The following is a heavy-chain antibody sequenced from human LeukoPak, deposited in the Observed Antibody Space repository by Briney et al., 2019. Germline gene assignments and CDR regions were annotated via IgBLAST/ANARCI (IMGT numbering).Heavy chain of an antibody. J-gene: IGHJ4*02. CDR1: GGTFSSYA. CDR3: ALSDFDWVHFDY. CDR2: IIPIFGTA. Sequence: GASVKVSCKASGGTFSSYAISWVRQAPGQGLEWMGGIIPIFGTANYAQKFQGRVTITADKSTSTAYMELSSLRSEDTAVYYCALSDFDWVHFDYWGQGTLVTVSS. D-gene: IGHD3-9*01. V-gene: IGHV1-69*06.